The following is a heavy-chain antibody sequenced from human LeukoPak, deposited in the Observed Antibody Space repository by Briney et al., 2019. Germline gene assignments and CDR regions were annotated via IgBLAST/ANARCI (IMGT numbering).Heavy chain of an antibody. Sequence: PGGSLRLSCAASGFTFSGSAMSWVRQAPGEGLEWVSLISYSGANSYYTDSVRGRFTISRDNSKDTLFLQMNSLRAEDTAIYYCARDAYHYGMDVWGQGTTVTVSS. CDR2: ISYSGANS. J-gene: IGHJ6*02. CDR1: GFTFSGSA. V-gene: IGHV3-23*01. CDR3: ARDAYHYGMDV.